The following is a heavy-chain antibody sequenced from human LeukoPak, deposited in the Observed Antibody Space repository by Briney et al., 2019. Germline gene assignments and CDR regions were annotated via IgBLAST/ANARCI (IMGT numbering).Heavy chain of an antibody. CDR2: IYSGGNT. CDR1: GFTVSSNY. J-gene: IGHJ4*02. D-gene: IGHD1-7*01. V-gene: IGHV3-53*01. CDR3: AREGYWNYDY. Sequence: GGSLRLSCAASGFTVSSNYMSWVSQAPGKGLEWVSVIYSGGNTYYADSVKGRFTISRDNSKNTLYLQMNSLRAEDTAVYYCAREGYWNYDYWGQGTLVTVSS.